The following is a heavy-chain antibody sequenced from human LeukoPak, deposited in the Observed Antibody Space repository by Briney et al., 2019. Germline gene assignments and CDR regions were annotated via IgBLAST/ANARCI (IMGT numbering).Heavy chain of an antibody. Sequence: SETLSLTCTVSGGSISGYYWTWIRQPPGKGLEWIGYIYHSGSTDYNPSLKSRVTISADTSQNQVSLKLRSMTAADTAVYYCARGGGLDVWGQGAAVTVSS. CDR3: ARGGGLDV. CDR2: IYHSGST. V-gene: IGHV4-59*01. CDR1: GGSISGYY. D-gene: IGHD3-16*01. J-gene: IGHJ6*02.